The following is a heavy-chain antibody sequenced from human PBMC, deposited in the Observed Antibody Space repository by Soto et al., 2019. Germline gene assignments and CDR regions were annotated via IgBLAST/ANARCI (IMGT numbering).Heavy chain of an antibody. Sequence: QLQLQESCPGLVKPSETLSLTCTVSGGSVSSSSFFWGWIRQSPGKGLEWIGSIYYSGTTYYNPSLKSRVTISVDTSKSQFSLKVSSVTAADTAVYYCARHPATSVTWFYGMDVWGQGTTVTVSS. CDR2: IYYSGTT. D-gene: IGHD4-4*01. J-gene: IGHJ6*02. CDR1: GGSVSSSSFF. V-gene: IGHV4-39*01. CDR3: ARHPATSVTWFYGMDV.